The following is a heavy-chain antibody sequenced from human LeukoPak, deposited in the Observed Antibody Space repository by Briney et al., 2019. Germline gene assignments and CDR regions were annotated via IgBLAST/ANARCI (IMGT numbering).Heavy chain of an antibody. J-gene: IGHJ4*02. CDR3: ARANFLYCSSTTCLFDY. CDR1: GYAFTDYY. Sequence: ASVKVSCKASGYAFTDYYLHWVRQAPGQGFEWMGWINPNSGDTNYAQKFQGRVTMTRDTSISTAHMEMSRLRSDDTAVYYCARANFLYCSSTTCLFDYWGQGTLVTVSS. CDR2: INPNSGDT. D-gene: IGHD2-2*01. V-gene: IGHV1-2*02.